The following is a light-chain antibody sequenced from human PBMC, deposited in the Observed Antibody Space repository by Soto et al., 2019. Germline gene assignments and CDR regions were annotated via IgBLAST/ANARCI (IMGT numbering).Light chain of an antibody. J-gene: IGKJ1*01. Sequence: EIVMTQSPVTLSVSPGERATLSCRASQSVRSNLAWYQHKPGQAPSLLIYGAFTRATGIPARFSGTGSGTEFTLTISSLQFEDFALYYCQQYNDWPLTFGQGTKVDIK. V-gene: IGKV3-15*01. CDR1: QSVRSN. CDR3: QQYNDWPLT. CDR2: GAF.